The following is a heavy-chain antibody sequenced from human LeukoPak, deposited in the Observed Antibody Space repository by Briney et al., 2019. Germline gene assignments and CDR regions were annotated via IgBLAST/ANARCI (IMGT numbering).Heavy chain of an antibody. CDR3: ARSRRVGAIDY. J-gene: IGHJ4*02. CDR1: GFTVSSNY. D-gene: IGHD1-26*01. Sequence: GGSLRLSCAASGFTVSSNYMSWVRQAPGKGLEWVSVIYSGGSTYYADSVKGRFTISRDNSKNTLYLQMNSLRAEDTAVYYCARSRRVGAIDYWGQGTLVTVSS. CDR2: IYSGGST. V-gene: IGHV3-53*01.